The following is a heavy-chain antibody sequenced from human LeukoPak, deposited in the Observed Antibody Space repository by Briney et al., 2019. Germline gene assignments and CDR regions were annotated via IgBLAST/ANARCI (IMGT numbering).Heavy chain of an antibody. CDR3: AKGGFDYFDY. CDR2: ISGSGGST. CDR1: GFTFSSYA. D-gene: IGHD3-16*01. V-gene: IGHV3-23*01. J-gene: IGHJ4*02. Sequence: GGSLKLSCAASGFTFSSYAMSWVRQAPGKGLEWVSAISGSGGSTYYADSVKGRFTISRDNSKNTLYLQMNSLRAEDAAVYYCAKGGFDYFDYWGQGTLVTVSS.